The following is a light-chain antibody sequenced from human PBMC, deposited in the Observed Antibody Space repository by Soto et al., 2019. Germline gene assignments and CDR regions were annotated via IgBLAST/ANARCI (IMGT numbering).Light chain of an antibody. CDR2: STY. Sequence: EIVMTQSPGTLSVSPGERATLSCRASQSVSNNLAWYQQKPGQPPRLLIYSTYTSATGIPARFSGSGSGTEFTLTISSLQSEDWAVYYCQQYNNWPPVTFGGGTKVEIK. CDR3: QQYNNWPPVT. CDR1: QSVSNN. V-gene: IGKV3-15*01. J-gene: IGKJ4*01.